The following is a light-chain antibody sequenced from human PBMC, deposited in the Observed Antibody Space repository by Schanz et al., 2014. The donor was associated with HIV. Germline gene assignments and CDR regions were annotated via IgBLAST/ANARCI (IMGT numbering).Light chain of an antibody. CDR3: QQYGSSPPIT. V-gene: IGKV3-20*01. CDR1: QGIDSY. Sequence: EIVLTQSPATLSLSPGERVTLSCRASQGIDSYLAWYQQKPGQAPRLLIYDASNRATGIPDRFSGSGSGTDFTLTISRLEPEDFAVYYCQQYGSSPPITFGQGTRLEIK. J-gene: IGKJ5*01. CDR2: DAS.